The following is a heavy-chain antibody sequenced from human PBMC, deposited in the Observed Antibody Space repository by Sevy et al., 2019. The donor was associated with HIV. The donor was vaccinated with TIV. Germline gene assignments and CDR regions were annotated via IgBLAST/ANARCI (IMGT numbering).Heavy chain of an antibody. CDR1: GFTFSRSS. J-gene: IGHJ3*02. V-gene: IGHV3-21*01. CDR3: ARDKREAYFDGSTSSDAFDI. Sequence: GGSLRLSCAGSGFTFSRSSMNWVRQAPGKGLEWVSSISSSSNYINYADSVKGRFTISRDNAKNSLLLLMNSLRAEDTAVYYCARDKREAYFDGSTSSDAFDIWGQGTLVTVSS. CDR2: ISSSSNYI. D-gene: IGHD3-22*01.